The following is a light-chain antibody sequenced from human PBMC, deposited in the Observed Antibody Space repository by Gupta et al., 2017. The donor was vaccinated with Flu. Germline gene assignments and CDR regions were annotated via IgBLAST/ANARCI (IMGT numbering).Light chain of an antibody. V-gene: IGKV3-20*01. Sequence: LTLSPGERATLSCRASQSIRSSFLAWYKQKPGQAPRLLIYGASYRVTGIKDMFSGSGDATDFTLTISRREPEDFAVYYCQQEDCAPPGFTFGPGTKVNIK. CDR2: GAS. CDR3: QQEDCAPPGFT. CDR1: QSIRSSF. J-gene: IGKJ3*01.